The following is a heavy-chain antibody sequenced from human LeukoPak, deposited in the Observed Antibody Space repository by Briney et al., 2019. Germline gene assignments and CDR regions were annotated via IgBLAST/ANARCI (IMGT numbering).Heavy chain of an antibody. CDR2: IIPIFGKA. V-gene: IGHV1-69*13. Sequence: SVKVSCKASGGTFSSYAISWVRQAPGQGLEWMGGIIPIFGKANYAQKFQGRVTITADESTSTAYIELSSLRSEDTAVYYCARLTPYDDIWTGPLGGVYYFDYWGQGTLVTVSS. CDR3: ARLTPYDDIWTGPLGGVYYFDY. J-gene: IGHJ4*02. D-gene: IGHD3-9*01. CDR1: GGTFSSYA.